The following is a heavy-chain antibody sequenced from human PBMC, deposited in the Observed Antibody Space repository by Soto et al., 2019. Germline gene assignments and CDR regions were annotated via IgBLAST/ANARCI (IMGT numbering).Heavy chain of an antibody. CDR2: IYYSGST. D-gene: IGHD2-15*01. CDR3: ARQGCSGGSCYIDY. J-gene: IGHJ4*02. CDR1: GGSISSYY. Sequence: ETLSLTCTVSGGSISSYYWSWIRQPPGKGLEWIGYIYYSGSTNYNPSLKSRVTISVDTSKNQFSLKLSSVTAADTAVYYCARQGCSGGSCYIDYWGQGTLVTVSS. V-gene: IGHV4-59*08.